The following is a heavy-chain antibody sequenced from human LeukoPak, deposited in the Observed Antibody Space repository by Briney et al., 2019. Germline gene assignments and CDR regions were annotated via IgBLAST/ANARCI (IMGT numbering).Heavy chain of an antibody. V-gene: IGHV1-18*01. D-gene: IGHD3-9*01. Sequence: GASVKLSCNASGYTFTSYGISWVRQPPGQGLEWIGWISAYNGNTNYAQKLQGRVTMTTDTSTRTAYMELRSLRSDDTAVYYCARGVLRYFDWLFDYYYYMDVWGKGTTVTISS. CDR1: GYTFTSYG. CDR3: ARGVLRYFDWLFDYYYYMDV. J-gene: IGHJ6*03. CDR2: ISAYNGNT.